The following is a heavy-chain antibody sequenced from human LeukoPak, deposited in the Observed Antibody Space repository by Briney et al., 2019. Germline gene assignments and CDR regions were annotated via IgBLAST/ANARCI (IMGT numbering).Heavy chain of an antibody. V-gene: IGHV1-69*04. J-gene: IGHJ4*02. CDR1: GGTFSSYA. Sequence: ASVKVSCKASGGTFSSYAISWVRQAPGQGLEWMGRITPIFGIANYAQKFQGRVTITADKSTSTAYMELSSLRSEDTAVYYCASGSRYSYVEDWGQGTLVTVSS. D-gene: IGHD5-18*01. CDR2: ITPIFGIA. CDR3: ASGSRYSYVED.